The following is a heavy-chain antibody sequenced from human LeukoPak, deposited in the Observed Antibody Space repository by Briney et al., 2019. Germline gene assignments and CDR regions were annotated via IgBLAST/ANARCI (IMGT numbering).Heavy chain of an antibody. Sequence: GGSLRLSCSASGFTFNSYPVHWVRQAPGKGLEYVSGISRNGGSTYYADSVKGRFTISRDNSKNTLYLQMSSLRAEDTAVYYCARRPGGRDYYYGMDVWGQGTTVTVSS. J-gene: IGHJ6*02. CDR3: ARRPGGRDYYYGMDV. D-gene: IGHD4-23*01. CDR1: GFTFNSYP. CDR2: ISRNGGST. V-gene: IGHV3-64D*06.